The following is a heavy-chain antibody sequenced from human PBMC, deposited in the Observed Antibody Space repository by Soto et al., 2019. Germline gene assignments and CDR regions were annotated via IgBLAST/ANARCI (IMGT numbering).Heavy chain of an antibody. J-gene: IGHJ3*02. V-gene: IGHV1-2*02. CDR3: ARGGGVGVAGSAAFDM. D-gene: IGHD3-3*01. CDR2: INPATGAA. CDR1: GYPVTAYY. Sequence: QLHLVQSGAVVKKPGASVTVSCSASGYPVTAYYMHWVRQAPGRGLEWMGGINPATGAAKYTQTFQGRVTMTRDTSTSTVFMELSGLTSEGAAVFYCARGGGVGVAGSAAFDMWGQGTLVTVS.